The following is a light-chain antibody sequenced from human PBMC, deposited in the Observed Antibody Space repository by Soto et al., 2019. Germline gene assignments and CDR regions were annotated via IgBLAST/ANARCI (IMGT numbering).Light chain of an antibody. Sequence: QPVLTQPPSASETPGQRVTISCSGSSSNIGGNTVNWYQQLPGTAPKLLIYSDNQQPSGVPDRFSGSKSGTSASLAIGGLQSEDEADYYCAAWDDSLNGVVFGGGTKLTVL. CDR2: SDN. CDR1: SSNIGGNT. CDR3: AAWDDSLNGVV. J-gene: IGLJ2*01. V-gene: IGLV1-44*01.